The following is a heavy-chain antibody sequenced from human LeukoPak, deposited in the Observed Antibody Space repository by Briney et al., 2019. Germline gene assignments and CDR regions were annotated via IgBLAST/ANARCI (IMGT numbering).Heavy chain of an antibody. J-gene: IGHJ4*02. V-gene: IGHV1-2*02. D-gene: IGHD6-13*01. CDR2: INPNSGGT. Sequence: ASVKVSCKASGGTFSSYAISWVRQAPGQGLEWMGWINPNSGGTNYAQKFQGRVTMTRDTSISTAYMELSRLRSDDTAVYYCARGTVSWYRLDYWGQGTLVTVSS. CDR1: GGTFSSYA. CDR3: ARGTVSWYRLDY.